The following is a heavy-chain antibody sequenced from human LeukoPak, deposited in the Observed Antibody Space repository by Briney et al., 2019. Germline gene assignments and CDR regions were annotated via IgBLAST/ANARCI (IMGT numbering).Heavy chain of an antibody. CDR1: GFTFNNNW. D-gene: IGHD6-19*01. CDR2: INNDGSTT. CDR3: AKDSVSSGWERYGDNFDY. J-gene: IGHJ4*02. V-gene: IGHV3-74*01. Sequence: QTGGSLRLSCVASGFTFNNNWMHWVRQAPGKGLVWVSRINNDGSTTSYADSVKGRFTISRDNAKNSLYLQMNSLRAEDTAVYYCAKDSVSSGWERYGDNFDYWGQGTLVTVSS.